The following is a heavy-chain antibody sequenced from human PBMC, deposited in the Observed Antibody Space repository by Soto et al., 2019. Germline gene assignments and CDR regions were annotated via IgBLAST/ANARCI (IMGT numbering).Heavy chain of an antibody. Sequence: SETLSLTCAVSGGSISSGGYCWGWIRQPPGKGLEWIGSIYYSGSTYYNPSLKSRVTISVDTSKNQFSLKLSSVTAADTAVYYCARRGSGSYSDYWGQGTLVTVSS. V-gene: IGHV4-39*01. J-gene: IGHJ4*02. CDR3: ARRGSGSYSDY. CDR2: IYYSGST. CDR1: GGSISSGGYC. D-gene: IGHD1-26*01.